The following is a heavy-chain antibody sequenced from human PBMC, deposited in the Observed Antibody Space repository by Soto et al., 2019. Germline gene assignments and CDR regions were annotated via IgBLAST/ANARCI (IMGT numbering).Heavy chain of an antibody. CDR3: ATAGYGMDV. CDR2: IYYSGYT. CDR1: GGSVSTSSNY. Sequence: SETLSLTCTVSGGSVSTSSNYWSWIRQPPGKGLGWMGYIYYSGYTSYNPSLKSRVTISLDTSKNQFSLKLSSVTAADTAVYYCATAGYGMDVWGQGTTVTVSS. V-gene: IGHV4-61*01. J-gene: IGHJ6*02.